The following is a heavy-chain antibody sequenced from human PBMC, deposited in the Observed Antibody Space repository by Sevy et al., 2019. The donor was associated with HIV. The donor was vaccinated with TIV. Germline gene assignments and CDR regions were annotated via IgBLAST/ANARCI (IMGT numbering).Heavy chain of an antibody. CDR3: AKELGHFVVVTAPDF. D-gene: IGHD2-21*02. J-gene: IGHJ4*02. Sequence: GGSLRLSCAASGFTFSSYGMPWVRQAPGKGLEWVAVISYDGSNTYYADSVKGRFTISRDNSKNTLYLQMNSLRAEDTAVYYCAKELGHFVVVTAPDFWGQGTLVTVSS. CDR2: ISYDGSNT. CDR1: GFTFSSYG. V-gene: IGHV3-30*18.